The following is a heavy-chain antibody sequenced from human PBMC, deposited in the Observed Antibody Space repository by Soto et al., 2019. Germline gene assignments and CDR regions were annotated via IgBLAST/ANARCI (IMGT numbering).Heavy chain of an antibody. J-gene: IGHJ6*02. CDR3: AKPTITMVRGVISYGMDV. V-gene: IGHV1-2*02. CDR2: INPNSGGT. CDR1: GYTFTGYY. Sequence: ASVKVSCKASGYTFTGYYMHWVRQAPGQGREGMGWINPNSGGTNYAQKFQGRVTMTRDTSISTAYMELSRLRSDDTAVYYCAKPTITMVRGVISYGMDVRGQGTTVTV. D-gene: IGHD3-10*01.